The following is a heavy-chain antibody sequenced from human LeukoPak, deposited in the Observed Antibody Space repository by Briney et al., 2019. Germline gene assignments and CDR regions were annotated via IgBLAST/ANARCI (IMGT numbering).Heavy chain of an antibody. CDR3: ARDNIVVVTRNAFDI. D-gene: IGHD2-21*02. CDR2: IYYSGST. V-gene: IGHV4-59*12. J-gene: IGHJ3*02. CDR1: GGSLSDYY. Sequence: PSETLSLTCTVSGGSLSDYYWTWVRQPPGKGLEWIGYIYYSGSTNYNPSLKSRVTISVDTSKNQFSLKLSSVTAADTAVYYCARDNIVVVTRNAFDIWGQGTMVTVSS.